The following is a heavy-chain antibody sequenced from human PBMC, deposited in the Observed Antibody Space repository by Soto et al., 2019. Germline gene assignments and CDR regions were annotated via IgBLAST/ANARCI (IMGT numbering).Heavy chain of an antibody. D-gene: IGHD2-2*01. Sequence: QVQLVQSGAEVKKPGASVKVSCKTSGYTFRSYSISLVRQAPGQGLEWMGWINVYNGNKKYAQNLQGRVTMTTDTSTSTAYMELRSLRSDDTAVYYCARDLAVGWFDPWGQGTLVTVSS. CDR1: GYTFRSYS. CDR3: ARDLAVGWFDP. CDR2: INVYNGNK. J-gene: IGHJ5*02. V-gene: IGHV1-18*01.